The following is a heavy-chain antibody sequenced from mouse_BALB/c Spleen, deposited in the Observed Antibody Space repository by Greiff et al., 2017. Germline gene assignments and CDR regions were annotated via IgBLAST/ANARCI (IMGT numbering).Heavy chain of an antibody. CDR1: GFTFSSFG. D-gene: IGHD2-14*01. V-gene: IGHV5-17*02. J-gene: IGHJ4*01. Sequence: EVKLMESGGGLVQPGGSRKLSCAASGFTFSSFGMHWVRQAPEKGLEWVAYISRGSSTIYYADTVKGRFTISGDNPKTTLFLQMTSLRSEDTAMYYCAIYTYDGGYAVDYWGQGTSVTVSS. CDR2: ISRGSSTI. CDR3: AIYTYDGGYAVDY.